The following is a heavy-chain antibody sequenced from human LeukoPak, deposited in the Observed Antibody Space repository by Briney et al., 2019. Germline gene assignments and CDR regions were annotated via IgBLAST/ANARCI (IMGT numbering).Heavy chain of an antibody. CDR1: GYTFTGYY. CDR2: INPNSGGT. D-gene: IGHD3-22*01. Sequence: ASVKVSCKASGYTFTGYYMYWVRQAPGQGLEWMGWINPNSGGTNYAQKFQGRVTMTRDTSISTAYMELSRLRSDDTAVYYCARVGNYDSSGYYWRYFDYWGQGTLVTVSS. V-gene: IGHV1-2*02. J-gene: IGHJ4*02. CDR3: ARVGNYDSSGYYWRYFDY.